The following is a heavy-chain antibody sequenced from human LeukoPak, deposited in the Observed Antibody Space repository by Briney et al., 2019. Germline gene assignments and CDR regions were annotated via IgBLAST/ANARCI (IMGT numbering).Heavy chain of an antibody. CDR1: GGSISSGSYY. CDR3: ARDNRRSSWYGTQFDY. J-gene: IGHJ4*02. CDR2: IYYSGST. V-gene: IGHV4-39*06. D-gene: IGHD6-13*01. Sequence: SETLSLTRTVSGGSISSGSYYWGWIRQPPGKGLEWIGSIYYSGSTYSNPSLKSRVTISVDTSKHQFPLKLSSVTAADTAVYYCARDNRRSSWYGTQFDYWGQGTLVTVSS.